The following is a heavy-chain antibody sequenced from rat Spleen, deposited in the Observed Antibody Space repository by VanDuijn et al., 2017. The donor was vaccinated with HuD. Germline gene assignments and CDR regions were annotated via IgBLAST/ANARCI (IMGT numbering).Heavy chain of an antibody. CDR2: ISTGGDNT. J-gene: IGHJ3*01. V-gene: IGHV5-25*01. CDR3: ARHTYGSYGWFAY. D-gene: IGHD1-3*01. Sequence: EVQLVESGGGLVQPGRSLKLSCAASGFTFSNYYMAWVRQAPTKGLEWVAYISTGGDNTYYRDSVKGRFTISRDNAKSTLYLQLDSLRSEDTATYYCARHTYGSYGWFAYWGQGTLVTVSS. CDR1: GFTFSNYY.